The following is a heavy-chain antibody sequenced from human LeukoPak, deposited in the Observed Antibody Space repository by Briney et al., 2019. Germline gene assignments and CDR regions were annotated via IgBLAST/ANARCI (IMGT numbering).Heavy chain of an antibody. CDR1: GGSFSGYY. V-gene: IGHV4-34*01. Sequence: SETLSLTCAVYGGSFSGYYWSWIRQPPGKGLEWIGEINHSGSTNYNPSLKSRVTISVDTSKNQFSLKLSSVTAADTAVYYCARHAFITMVRGVTYWGQGTPVTVSS. D-gene: IGHD3-10*01. CDR3: ARHAFITMVRGVTY. J-gene: IGHJ4*02. CDR2: INHSGST.